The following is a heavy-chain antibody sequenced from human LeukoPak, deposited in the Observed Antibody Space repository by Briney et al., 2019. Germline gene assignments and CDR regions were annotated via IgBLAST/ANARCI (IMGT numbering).Heavy chain of an antibody. V-gene: IGHV4-34*01. CDR3: ARGYSSSWSRLIGAFDS. Sequence: SETLSLTCAVYGGSFSGYYWSWIRQPPGKGLEWIGEINHSGSTNYNPSLKSRVTISVDTSKNQFSLKLSSVTAADTAVYYCARGYSSSWSRLIGAFDSWGQGTMVTVSS. CDR1: GGSFSGYY. J-gene: IGHJ3*02. CDR2: INHSGST. D-gene: IGHD6-13*01.